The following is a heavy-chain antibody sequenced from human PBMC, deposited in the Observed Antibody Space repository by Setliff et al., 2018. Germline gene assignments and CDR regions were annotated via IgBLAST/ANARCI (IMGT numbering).Heavy chain of an antibody. Sequence: SETLSLTCNVSGVSISSYYWNWIRQPAGKGLEWIGRIFSGGSTTHYNPSLKSRLSMSIDTSKSQFSLRLSSVTAADTAVYYCARDDYDSGGYYYGSFDVWGQGTLVTVSS. J-gene: IGHJ3*01. D-gene: IGHD3-22*01. CDR3: ARDDYDSGGYYYGSFDV. V-gene: IGHV4-4*07. CDR2: IFSGGST. CDR1: GVSISSYY.